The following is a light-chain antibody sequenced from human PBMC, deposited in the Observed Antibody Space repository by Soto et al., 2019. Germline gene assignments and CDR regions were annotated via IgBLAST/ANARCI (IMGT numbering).Light chain of an antibody. CDR1: QSISSL. CDR2: KAS. CDR3: QQYDRYSTWT. Sequence: DIQMTQSPSTLSASVGDRVTITCRVSQSISSLLSWYQQKPGKAPKLLIYKASSLESGVPSRFSGSGSGTEFTLTISSLQPDDFATYYCQQYDRYSTWTFGQGTKVDIK. V-gene: IGKV1-5*03. J-gene: IGKJ1*01.